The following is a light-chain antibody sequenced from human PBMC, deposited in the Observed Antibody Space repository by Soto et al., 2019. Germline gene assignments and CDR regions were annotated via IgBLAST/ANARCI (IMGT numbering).Light chain of an antibody. CDR2: GAS. Sequence: EIVLTQSPGTQSLSPGERATLSSRVSQTVSSSYLAWYQQKPGQAPRLLIYGASSRATGIPDRFSGSGSGTDFTLTISRLEPEDVAVYYCQQYGSSPLTFGGGTKVEIK. V-gene: IGKV3-20*01. J-gene: IGKJ4*01. CDR1: QTVSSSY. CDR3: QQYGSSPLT.